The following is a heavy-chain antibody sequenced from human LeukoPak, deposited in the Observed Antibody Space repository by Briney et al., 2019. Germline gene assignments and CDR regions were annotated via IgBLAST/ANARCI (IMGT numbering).Heavy chain of an antibody. CDR2: FDPEDGET. CDR1: GYTLTELS. D-gene: IGHD1-26*01. Sequence: ASVKVSCKVSGYTLTELSMHWVRQAPGKGLEWMGGFDPEDGETIYAQKFQGRVTMTEDTSTDTAYMELSSLRSEDTAVYYCATDRVVGATRQYYFDYWGQGTLVTISS. V-gene: IGHV1-24*01. J-gene: IGHJ4*02. CDR3: ATDRVVGATRQYYFDY.